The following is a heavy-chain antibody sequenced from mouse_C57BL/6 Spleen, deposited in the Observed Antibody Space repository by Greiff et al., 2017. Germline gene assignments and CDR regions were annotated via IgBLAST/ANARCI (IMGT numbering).Heavy chain of an antibody. V-gene: IGHV1-52*01. Sequence: VQLQQPGAELVRPGSSVKLSCKASGYTFTSYWMHWVKQRPIQGLEWIGNIDPSDSETHYNQKFKDKATLTVDKSSSTAYMQLSSLTSEDSAVYYCAREWAYGPFAYWGQGTLVTVSA. CDR3: AREWAYGPFAY. D-gene: IGHD1-1*02. J-gene: IGHJ3*01. CDR1: GYTFTSYW. CDR2: IDPSDSET.